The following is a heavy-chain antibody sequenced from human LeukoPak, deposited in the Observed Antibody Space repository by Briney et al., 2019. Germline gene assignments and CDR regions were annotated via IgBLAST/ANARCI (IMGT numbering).Heavy chain of an antibody. V-gene: IGHV4-59*08. CDR1: GGSISSYY. CDR3: ARSLGHYYDFWSGYYYPD. J-gene: IGHJ4*02. Sequence: PSETLSLTCTVSGGSISSYYWSWIRQPPGKGLEWIGYIYYSGSTNYNPSLKSRVTISVDTSKNQLSLKLSSVTAADTAVYYCARSLGHYYDFWSGYYYPDWGQGTLVTVSS. CDR2: IYYSGST. D-gene: IGHD3-3*01.